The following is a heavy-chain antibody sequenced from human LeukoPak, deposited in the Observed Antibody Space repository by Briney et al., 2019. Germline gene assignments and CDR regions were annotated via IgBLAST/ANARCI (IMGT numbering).Heavy chain of an antibody. CDR1: GFTFSSYG. V-gene: IGHV3-30*02. CDR2: IRYDGSNK. J-gene: IGHJ4*02. Sequence: GGSLRLCCAASGFTFSSYGMHWVRQAPGKGLEWVAFIRYDGSNKYYANSVKGRFTISRDNSRNTLYLQMNSLRAEDTAVYYCARVVKYYDFWSGYEPLFDYWGKGTLVTVSS. D-gene: IGHD3-3*01. CDR3: ARVVKYYDFWSGYEPLFDY.